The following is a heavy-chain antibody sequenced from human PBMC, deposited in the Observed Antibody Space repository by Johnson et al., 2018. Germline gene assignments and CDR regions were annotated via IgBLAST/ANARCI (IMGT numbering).Heavy chain of an antibody. D-gene: IGHD2-8*01. CDR3: AKDPRKYCTHVGGCPNWFDP. J-gene: IGHJ5*02. CDR1: GFTFSSYS. Sequence: VQLVESGGGLVKPGGSLRLSCAASGFTFSSYSMNWVRQAPGKGLEWVSSFSSSSSYIYYADSVKGRFTISRDNAKNSLYLQMNSLRAEDTALYYCAKDPRKYCTHVGGCPNWFDPCGQGTLVTVSS. V-gene: IGHV3-21*04. CDR2: FSSSSSYI.